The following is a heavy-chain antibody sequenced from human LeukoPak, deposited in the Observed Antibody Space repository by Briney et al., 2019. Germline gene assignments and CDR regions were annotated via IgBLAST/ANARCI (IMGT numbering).Heavy chain of an antibody. CDR3: AKDGGLWVSAHWGDS. Sequence: GGSLRLSCAASGFTFSSYGMHWVRQAPGKGLEWVSTITTSDGNTYYADSVKGRFTVSRDNSKNTLFLQMNSLRAEDTAVYYCAKDGGLWVSAHWGDSWGRGTLVTVSS. CDR2: ITTSDGNT. V-gene: IGHV3-23*01. J-gene: IGHJ4*02. D-gene: IGHD7-27*01. CDR1: GFTFSSYG.